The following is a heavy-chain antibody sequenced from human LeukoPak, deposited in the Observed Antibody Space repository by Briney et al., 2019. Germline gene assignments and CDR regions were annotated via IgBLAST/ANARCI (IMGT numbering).Heavy chain of an antibody. D-gene: IGHD6-19*01. Sequence: TGRSLRLSCAASGFTFSSYGMHWVRQAPGKGLEWVAVISYDGSNKYYADSVKGRFTISRDNSKNTLYLQMNSLRAEDTAVYYCAKDGGRAVAGTDLDYWGLGTLVTVSS. CDR1: GFTFSSYG. V-gene: IGHV3-30*18. CDR3: AKDGGRAVAGTDLDY. CDR2: ISYDGSNK. J-gene: IGHJ4*02.